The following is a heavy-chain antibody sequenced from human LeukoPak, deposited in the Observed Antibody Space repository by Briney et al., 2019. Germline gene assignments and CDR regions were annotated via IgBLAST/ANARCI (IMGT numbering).Heavy chain of an antibody. CDR1: GESFSGYY. CDR2: INHSGST. Sequence: SETLSLTCAVYGESFSGYYWSWIRQPPGKGLEWIGEINHSGSTNYNPPLKSRVTISVDTSKNQFSLKLSSVTAADTAVYYCARVVIGGYDPPIPWYFDYWGQGTLVTVSS. CDR3: ARVVIGGYDPPIPWYFDY. D-gene: IGHD5-12*01. J-gene: IGHJ4*02. V-gene: IGHV4-34*01.